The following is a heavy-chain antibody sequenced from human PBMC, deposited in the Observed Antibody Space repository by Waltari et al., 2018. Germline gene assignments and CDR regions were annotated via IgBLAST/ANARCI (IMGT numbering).Heavy chain of an antibody. Sequence: QVQLQESGPGLVKPSQTLSLTCTVSGGSISSGGYYWSWIRQPPGKGLAWVGYIKYSGSPYYSPALKSGVTLSVDRSKNRFSLKLSSLTAADTAVYYCAGQVARGYYYYMDVWGKGTTVTVSS. V-gene: IGHV4-31*03. CDR1: GGSISSGGYY. CDR3: AGQVARGYYYYMDV. CDR2: IKYSGSP. D-gene: IGHD2-15*01. J-gene: IGHJ6*03.